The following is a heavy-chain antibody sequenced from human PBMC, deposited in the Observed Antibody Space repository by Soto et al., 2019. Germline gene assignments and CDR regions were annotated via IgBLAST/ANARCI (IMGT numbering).Heavy chain of an antibody. CDR3: AHLEFTSGWYRNWFDP. CDR1: GFSLSTSGVG. V-gene: IGHV2-5*02. Sequence: QYTLKESGAPLVKPRQTLTLTCTFSGFSLSTSGVGVGWIRQPPGKALEWLALIYWDDDKRYSPSLKSRLTITKDTSKHEVVLTMTNLDPVDTATYYCAHLEFTSGWYRNWFDPWGQGTLVTVSS. J-gene: IGHJ5*02. CDR2: IYWDDDK. D-gene: IGHD6-19*01.